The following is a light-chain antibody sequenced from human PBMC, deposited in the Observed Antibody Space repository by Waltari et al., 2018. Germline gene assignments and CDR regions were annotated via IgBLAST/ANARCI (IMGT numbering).Light chain of an antibody. CDR2: QDS. Sequence: SYELTQPPSVSVSPGHNASINCPGDTLGQKYAVWYQQKPGQSPVLVIYQDSKRPSGIHERFSGSNSGNTATLTISGTQAMDEADYYCQAWDSSTAVVFGGGTKLTVL. V-gene: IGLV3-1*01. CDR3: QAWDSSTAVV. CDR1: TLGQKY. J-gene: IGLJ2*01.